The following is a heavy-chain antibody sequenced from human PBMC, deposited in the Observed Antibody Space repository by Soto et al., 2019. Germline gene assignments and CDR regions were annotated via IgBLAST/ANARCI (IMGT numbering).Heavy chain of an antibody. CDR1: EFNIIDHG. CDR3: SKVTGGDRAMGDAFDI. D-gene: IGHD5-18*01. V-gene: IGHV3-23*01. CDR2: ISGSGGST. Sequence: LRHRYTASEFNIIDHGGSWISKTTGKGLEWVSAISGSGGSTYYADSVKGRFTISRDNSKNTLYLQMNSLRAEDTAVYYCSKVTGGDRAMGDAFDIWVKGTMV. J-gene: IGHJ3*02.